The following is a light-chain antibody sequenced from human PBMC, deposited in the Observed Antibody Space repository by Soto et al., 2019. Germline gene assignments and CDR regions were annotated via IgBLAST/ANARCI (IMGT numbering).Light chain of an antibody. CDR2: GNS. CDR3: QSYDNSLSGSGV. Sequence: QSVLTQPPSVSGAPGQRVTISCTGSRSNLGARYEVHWYQHLPGTAPKLLIYGNSNRPSGVPDRFSGSKSGTSASLAINGLQAEDEAHYYCQSYDNSLSGSGVFGGGTKLTV. V-gene: IGLV1-40*01. J-gene: IGLJ3*02. CDR1: RSNLGARYE.